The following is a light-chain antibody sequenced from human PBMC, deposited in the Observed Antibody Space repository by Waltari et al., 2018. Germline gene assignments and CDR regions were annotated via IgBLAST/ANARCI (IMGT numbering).Light chain of an antibody. CDR3: QSYDTSLSVV. J-gene: IGLJ3*02. CDR2: GST. Sequence: QSVLTQPPSVSGAPGQRVTIPCTGSGPNIGAGYAVPWYQQLPRAAPKLLIYGSTSRPLGVPARFFGSTSGTSASLAITGLQAEDEADYYCQSYDTSLSVVFGGGTKLTVL. CDR1: GPNIGAGYA. V-gene: IGLV1-40*01.